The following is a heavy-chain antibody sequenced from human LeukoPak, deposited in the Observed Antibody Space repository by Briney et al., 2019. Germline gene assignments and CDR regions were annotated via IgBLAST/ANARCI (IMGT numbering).Heavy chain of an antibody. Sequence: GGSLRLSCAASGFTFGSYAMYWVRQAPGKGLEWVSGIFGSGGSAHYADSVKGRFTISRDNSKNTVYLQMDSLRAEDTAAYYCAKTTTGYSSGRYPAWPIDYWGQGTLVTVSS. V-gene: IGHV3-23*01. J-gene: IGHJ4*02. D-gene: IGHD2-15*01. CDR2: IFGSGGSA. CDR3: AKTTTGYSSGRYPAWPIDY. CDR1: GFTFGSYA.